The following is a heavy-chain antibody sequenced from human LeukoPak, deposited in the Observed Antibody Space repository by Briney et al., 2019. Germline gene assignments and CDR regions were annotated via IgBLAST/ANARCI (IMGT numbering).Heavy chain of an antibody. CDR1: GYTFTGYY. J-gene: IGHJ5*02. CDR3: ARDCGCSSTSCYTGWFDP. V-gene: IGHV1-2*02. D-gene: IGHD2-2*02. Sequence: ASVKVSCKASGYTFTGYYMHWVRQAAGQGLEWMGWINTNRGGTNYAQKFQGRVTMTRDTSISTAYMELSRLRSDDTAVYYCARDCGCSSTSCYTGWFDPWGQGTLVTVSS. CDR2: INTNRGGT.